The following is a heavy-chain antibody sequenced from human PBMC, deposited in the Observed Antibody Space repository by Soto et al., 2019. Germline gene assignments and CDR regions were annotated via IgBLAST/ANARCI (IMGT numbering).Heavy chain of an antibody. CDR2: IYYSGST. V-gene: IGHV4-39*01. CDR1: GGSISSSSYY. D-gene: IGHD2-15*01. J-gene: IGHJ5*02. CDR3: ARQARGYCSGGSCYSSKGNWFDP. Sequence: QLQLQESGPGLVKPSETLSLTCTVSGGSISSSSYYWGWIRQPPGKGLEWIGSIYYSGSTYYNPSLKSRVTISVDTSKNQFSLKLSCVTAVDTAVYYCARQARGYCSGGSCYSSKGNWFDPWGQGTLVTVSS.